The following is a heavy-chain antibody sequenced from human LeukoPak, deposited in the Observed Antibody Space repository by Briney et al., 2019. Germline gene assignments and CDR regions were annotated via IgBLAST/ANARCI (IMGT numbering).Heavy chain of an antibody. J-gene: IGHJ4*02. D-gene: IGHD3-22*01. CDR3: ARLPLNYYDSSGQCYFDY. Sequence: GASVKVSCKASGGTSSSYAISWVRQAPGQGLEWMGGIIPIFGTANYAQKFQGRVTITADESTSTAYMELSSLRSEDTAVYYCARLPLNYYDSSGQCYFDYWGQGTLVTVSS. CDR1: GGTSSSYA. V-gene: IGHV1-69*13. CDR2: IIPIFGTA.